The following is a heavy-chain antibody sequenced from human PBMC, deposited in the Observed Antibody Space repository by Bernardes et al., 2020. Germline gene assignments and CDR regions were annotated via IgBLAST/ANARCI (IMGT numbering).Heavy chain of an antibody. CDR2: ITHSTNYI. Sequence: VALRLSCAASGFTFSRYSMNWVRQAPGEGLEWVSSITHSTNYIYYADSVKGRFTISRDTAKNSLYLQVDSLRAEDTAVYYCASGGSGRDNAFDIWGQGTMVIVSS. J-gene: IGHJ3*02. CDR1: GFTFSRYS. CDR3: ASGGSGRDNAFDI. V-gene: IGHV3-21*01. D-gene: IGHD3-10*01.